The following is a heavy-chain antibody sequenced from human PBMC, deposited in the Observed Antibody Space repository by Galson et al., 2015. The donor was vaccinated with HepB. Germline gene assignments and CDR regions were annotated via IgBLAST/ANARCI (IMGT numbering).Heavy chain of an antibody. Sequence: SCKASGYTFTSYAMHWVRQAPGQRLEWMGWINAGNGKTKYSQKFQGRLTITRDTSARTAYMELSSLRSEDTAVYYCAATSSSGYPYYYGMDVWGQGTTVTVSS. CDR3: AATSSSGYPYYYGMDV. CDR1: GYTFTSYA. J-gene: IGHJ6*02. D-gene: IGHD3-22*01. CDR2: INAGNGKT. V-gene: IGHV1-3*01.